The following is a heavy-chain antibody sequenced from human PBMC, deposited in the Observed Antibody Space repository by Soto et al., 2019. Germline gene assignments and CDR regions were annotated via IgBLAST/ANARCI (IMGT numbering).Heavy chain of an antibody. Sequence: GGSLRLSCAASGFTFSSYSMTWSRQAPGKGLEWVSSISSSSSYIYYADSVKGRFTISRDNAKNSLYLQMNSLRAEDTAVYYCARDPNSGSGFDYWGQGTLVTVSS. CDR1: GFTFSSYS. J-gene: IGHJ4*02. D-gene: IGHD6-19*01. CDR3: ARDPNSGSGFDY. V-gene: IGHV3-21*01. CDR2: ISSSSSYI.